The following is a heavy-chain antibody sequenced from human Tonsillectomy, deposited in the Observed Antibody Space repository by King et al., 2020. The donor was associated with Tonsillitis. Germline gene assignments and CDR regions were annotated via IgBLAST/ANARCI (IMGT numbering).Heavy chain of an antibody. V-gene: IGHV3-48*01. J-gene: IGHJ6*03. Sequence: QLVQSGGGLVQPGGSLRLSCAASGFTFSSYSMNWVRQAPGKGLEWVSYISSSSSTIYYADSVKGRFTISRDNAKNSLYLQMNSLRAEDTAVYYCARAPCSTSCYYYYMDVWGKGTTVTVSS. CDR2: ISSSSSTI. CDR3: ARAPCSTSCYYYYMDV. D-gene: IGHD2-2*01. CDR1: GFTFSSYS.